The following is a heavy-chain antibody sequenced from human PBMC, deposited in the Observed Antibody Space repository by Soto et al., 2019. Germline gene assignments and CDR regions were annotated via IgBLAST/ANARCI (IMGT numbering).Heavy chain of an antibody. CDR3: ARNPDYDFWHFDY. CDR1: GGTFSSYA. CDR2: IIPIFGTA. J-gene: IGHJ4*02. D-gene: IGHD3-3*01. V-gene: IGHV1-69*13. Sequence: GASVKVSCKASGGTFSSYAISWVRQAPGQGLEWMGGIIPIFGTANYAQKFQGRVTITEDESTSTAYMELSSLRSEDTAVYYCARNPDYDFWHFDYWGQGTLVTVSS.